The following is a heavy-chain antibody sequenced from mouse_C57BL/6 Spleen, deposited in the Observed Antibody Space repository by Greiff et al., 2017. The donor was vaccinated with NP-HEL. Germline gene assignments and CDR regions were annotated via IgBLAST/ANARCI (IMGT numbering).Heavy chain of an antibody. J-gene: IGHJ2*01. V-gene: IGHV1-81*01. CDR1: GYTFTSYG. D-gene: IGHD1-1*01. CDR2: IYPRSGNT. Sequence: VQLQQSGAELARPGASVKLSCKASGYTFTSYGISWVKQRTGQGLEWIGEIYPRSGNTYYNEKFKGKATLTADKSSSTAYIDVRSLTSECSAVYFWAREGTTVVAPYYFDYWGQGTTLTVSS. CDR3: AREGTTVVAPYYFDY.